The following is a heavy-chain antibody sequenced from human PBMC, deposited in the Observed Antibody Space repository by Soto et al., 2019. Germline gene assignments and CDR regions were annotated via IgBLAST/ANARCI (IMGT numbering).Heavy chain of an antibody. CDR2: IYYSGST. Sequence: SDTLSLTFTVSGGAISSYYWSRIRQPPGKGLEWIGYIYYSGSTNYNPSLKSRVTISVDTSKNHFSLKLSSVTAADTAVYYCARRGAIRYFDSSLRGPSRWFYFDYWGQGTLFTVSS. D-gene: IGHD3-9*01. CDR1: GGAISSYY. CDR3: ARRGAIRYFDSSLRGPSRWFYFDY. J-gene: IGHJ4*02. V-gene: IGHV4-59*08.